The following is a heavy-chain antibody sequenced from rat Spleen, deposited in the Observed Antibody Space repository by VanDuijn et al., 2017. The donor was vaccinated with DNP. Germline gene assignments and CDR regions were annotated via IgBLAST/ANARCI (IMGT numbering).Heavy chain of an antibody. D-gene: IGHD5-1*01. CDR1: GYSITTNHK. J-gene: IGHJ2*01. Sequence: EVQLQESGPGLVEPSQSLSLTCSVTGYSITTNHKWTWIRKFPGNELEWMGYINHAGSTYYNPSLKSQFSITRDTSKNQFFLQVNSVRNEDTATYYCAIQLGVFDYWGQGVTVMVSS. CDR2: INHAGST. CDR3: AIQLGVFDY. V-gene: IGHV3-3*01.